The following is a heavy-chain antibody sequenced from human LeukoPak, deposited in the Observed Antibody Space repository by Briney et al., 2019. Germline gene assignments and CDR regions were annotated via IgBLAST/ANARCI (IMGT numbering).Heavy chain of an antibody. V-gene: IGHV3-49*03. Sequence: GGSLRLFCTASGFTFGDDGMSWFRQAPGKGLEWVGFIRSKAYGGTAEYAASVKGRFTVSRDDSKSIAYLQMKSLKTEDTGVYYCSRDLWRLRFDYWGQETLVTVSS. CDR1: GFTFGDDG. J-gene: IGHJ4*02. CDR2: IRSKAYGGTA. D-gene: IGHD3-16*01. CDR3: SRDLWRLRFDY.